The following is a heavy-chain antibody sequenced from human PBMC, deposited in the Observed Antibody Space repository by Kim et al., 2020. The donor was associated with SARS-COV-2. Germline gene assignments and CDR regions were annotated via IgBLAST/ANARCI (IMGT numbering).Heavy chain of an antibody. J-gene: IGHJ6*02. Sequence: SETLSLTCTVSGGSISSSSYYWGWIRQPPGKGLEWIGSIYYSGSTYYNPSLKSRVTISVDTSKNQFSLKLSSVTAADTAVYYCARPFLPLDSLWFGDSYYYYYGMDVWGQGTTVTVSS. V-gene: IGHV4-39*01. D-gene: IGHD3-10*01. CDR3: ARPFLPLDSLWFGDSYYYYYGMDV. CDR1: GGSISSSSYY. CDR2: IYYSGST.